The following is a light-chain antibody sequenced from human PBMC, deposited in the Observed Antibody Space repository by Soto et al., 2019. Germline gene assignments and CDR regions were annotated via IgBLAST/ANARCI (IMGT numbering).Light chain of an antibody. J-gene: IGKJ2*01. Sequence: EIVLTQSPGTLYSFPGERATLSCRASQSVSSRNLAWYRQKPGQAPSLLIYGAFNRATGIPDRFSGSGSATDFTLTISRLEPADFAVYYCLLYGDSPPAYTFGQGTKLDIK. CDR1: QSVSSRN. CDR2: GAF. CDR3: LLYGDSPPAYT. V-gene: IGKV3-20*01.